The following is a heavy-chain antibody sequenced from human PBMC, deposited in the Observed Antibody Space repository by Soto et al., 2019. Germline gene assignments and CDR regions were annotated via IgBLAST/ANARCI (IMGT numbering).Heavy chain of an antibody. CDR2: ISAYNGNT. CDR1: GYTFTSYG. J-gene: IGHJ4*02. D-gene: IGHD6-6*01. CDR3: AKVAGIAARRYFDY. V-gene: IGHV1-18*01. Sequence: QVQLVQSGAEVKKPGASVKVSCKASGYTFTSYGISWVRQAPGQGLEWMGWISAYNGNTNYAQKLQGRVTMTTDTSTCTAQMQPRSLRSDDTAVYYWAKVAGIAARRYFDYWGQGTLVTVSS.